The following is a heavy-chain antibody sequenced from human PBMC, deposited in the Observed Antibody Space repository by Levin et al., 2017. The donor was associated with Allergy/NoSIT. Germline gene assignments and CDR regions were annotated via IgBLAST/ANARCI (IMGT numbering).Heavy chain of an antibody. V-gene: IGHV3-30*03. CDR3: ARVFSYYYYMDV. CDR1: GFTFSSYG. J-gene: IGHJ6*03. Sequence: RPGGSLRLSCAASGFTFSSYGMHWVRQAPGKGLEWVAVISSDGRKKFYADSVKGRFTISRDNAKNSLYLQMNSLRDEDTAVYYCARVFSYYYYMDVWGKGTTVTVSS. CDR2: ISSDGRKK.